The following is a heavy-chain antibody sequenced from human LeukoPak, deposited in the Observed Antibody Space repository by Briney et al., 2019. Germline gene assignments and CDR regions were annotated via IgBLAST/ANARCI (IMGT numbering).Heavy chain of an antibody. Sequence: SVTVSRKASGGTFSSYAISWVRQAPGQGLEWMGGIIPIFGTENYAQKFQGRVTTTADESTTTANMELSTLRSEATAVYYFANHFGVRPFDYWGQGTLVTVSS. CDR3: ANHFGVRPFDY. D-gene: IGHD3-10*01. V-gene: IGHV1-69*13. CDR2: IIPIFGTE. CDR1: GGTFSSYA. J-gene: IGHJ4*02.